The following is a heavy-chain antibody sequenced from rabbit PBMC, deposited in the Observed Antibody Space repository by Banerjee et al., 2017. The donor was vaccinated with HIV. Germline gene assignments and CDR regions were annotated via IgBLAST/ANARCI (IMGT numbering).Heavy chain of an antibody. V-gene: IGHV1S7*01. CDR3: ARDLAGAIGWNFNL. CDR1: GFSFSSKY. J-gene: IGHJ4*01. Sequence: QLVESGGGLVTLGGSLKLSCKASGFSFSSKYVMCWVRQAPGKGPEWIGCINTSSGNTVYASWAKGRFTISSDNAQNTVDLQMNSLTAADTATYFCARDLAGAIGWNFNLWGQGTLVTVS. D-gene: IGHD4-1*01. CDR2: INTSSGNT.